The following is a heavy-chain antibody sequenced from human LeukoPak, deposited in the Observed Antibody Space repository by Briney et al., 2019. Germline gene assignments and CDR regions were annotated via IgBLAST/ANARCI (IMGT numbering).Heavy chain of an antibody. J-gene: IGHJ2*01. V-gene: IGHV4-59*01. CDR3: ARDRRANWYFDL. CDR1: DGSISSNY. Sequence: SETLSLTCTVSDGSISSNYWTWIRQPPGKGLEWIGYIFYSGSTNYNPSLKSRVTISVDTSKNQFFLKLSSVTAADTAVYYCARDRRANWYFDLWGRGTLVTVSS. CDR2: IFYSGST.